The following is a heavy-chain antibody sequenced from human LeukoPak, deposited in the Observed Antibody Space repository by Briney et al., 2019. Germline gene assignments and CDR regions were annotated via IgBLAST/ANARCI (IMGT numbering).Heavy chain of an antibody. CDR2: ISGSGGST. Sequence: GGSLRLSCAASGFTFSSYAMSWVRQAPGKGLEWVSAISGSGGSTYYADSVKGRFTIPRDNSKNTLYLQMNSLRAEDTAVYYRAKGLQWLGGDWFDPWGQGTLVTVSS. CDR3: AKGLQWLGGDWFDP. D-gene: IGHD6-19*01. J-gene: IGHJ5*02. CDR1: GFTFSSYA. V-gene: IGHV3-23*01.